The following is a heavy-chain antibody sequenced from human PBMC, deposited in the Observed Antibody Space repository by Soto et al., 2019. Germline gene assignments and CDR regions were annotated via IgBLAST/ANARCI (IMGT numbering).Heavy chain of an antibody. CDR3: ATGKITIFGVVPRRVFDY. CDR2: INHSGST. V-gene: IGHV4-34*01. CDR1: GGSFSGYY. J-gene: IGHJ4*02. Sequence: QVQLQQWGAGLLKPSETLSLTCAVYGGSFSGYYWSWIHQPPGKGLEWIGEINHSGSTNYNPSLKSRVTISVDTSKNQFSLKLSSVTAADTAVYYCATGKITIFGVVPRRVFDYWGQGTLVTVSS. D-gene: IGHD3-3*01.